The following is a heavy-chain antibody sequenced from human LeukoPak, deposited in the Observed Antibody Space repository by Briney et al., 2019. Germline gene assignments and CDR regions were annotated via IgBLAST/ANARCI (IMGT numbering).Heavy chain of an antibody. CDR2: IYYSGST. Sequence: SETLSLTCTVSGGSISSSSYYWGWIRQPPGKGREWIGSIYYSGSTYYNPSLKSRVTISVDTSKNQFSLKLSSVTAADTAVYYCAKVSGITMIVVVNSDAFDIWGQGTMVTVSS. CDR3: AKVSGITMIVVVNSDAFDI. V-gene: IGHV4-39*07. J-gene: IGHJ3*02. D-gene: IGHD3-22*01. CDR1: GGSISSSSYY.